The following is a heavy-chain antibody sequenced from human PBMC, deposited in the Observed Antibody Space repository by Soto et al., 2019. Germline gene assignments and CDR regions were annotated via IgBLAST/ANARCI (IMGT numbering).Heavy chain of an antibody. V-gene: IGHV3-7*01. J-gene: IGHJ4*02. CDR1: GFTYSTYW. CDR3: AREGRDYGSGYNY. Sequence: PGGSLRLSCEASGFTYSTYWMSWVRKAPGKGLEWVANIKQDGSEKCYVESVKGRFSVSRDNAKNAVYLQMNSLRAEGTSVYYCAREGRDYGSGYNYWGQATLVTVSS. CDR2: IKQDGSEK. D-gene: IGHD4-17*01.